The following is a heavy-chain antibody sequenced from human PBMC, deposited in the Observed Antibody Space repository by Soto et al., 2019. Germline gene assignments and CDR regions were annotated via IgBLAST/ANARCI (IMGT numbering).Heavy chain of an antibody. V-gene: IGHV3-30-3*01. CDR1: GFTFSSYA. D-gene: IGHD3-22*01. J-gene: IGHJ6*02. Sequence: GGSLRLSCAASGFTFSSYAMHWVRQAPGRGLEWVAVISYDGSNKYYADSVKGRFTISRDNSKNTLYLQMNSLRAEDTAVYYCARDHYYDSSGYWRDYYYYYGMDVWGQGTTVTVSS. CDR3: ARDHYYDSSGYWRDYYYYYGMDV. CDR2: ISYDGSNK.